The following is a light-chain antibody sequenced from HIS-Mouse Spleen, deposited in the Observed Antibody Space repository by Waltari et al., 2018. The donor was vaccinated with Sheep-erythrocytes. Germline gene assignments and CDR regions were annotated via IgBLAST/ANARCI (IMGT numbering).Light chain of an antibody. Sequence: QSVLTQPPSVSGAPGQRVTISCTGSSPNIGAGYAVHWYQQLPGTAPKLLIYGNSNRPSGVPDRFSGSKSGTSASLAITGLQAEDEADYYCCSYAGSYTFVVFGGGTKLTVL. CDR1: SPNIGAGYA. CDR3: CSYAGSYTFVV. CDR2: GNS. V-gene: IGLV1-40*01. J-gene: IGLJ2*01.